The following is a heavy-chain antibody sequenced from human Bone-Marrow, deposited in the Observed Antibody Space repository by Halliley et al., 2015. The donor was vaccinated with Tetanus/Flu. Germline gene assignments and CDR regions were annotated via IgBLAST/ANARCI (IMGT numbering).Heavy chain of an antibody. V-gene: IGHV1-18*01. CDR3: ARGSISTFIYHYGMDV. J-gene: IGHJ6*02. D-gene: IGHD2-2*02. CDR2: ITAYNGKR. CDR1: GYTFKNYG. Sequence: QLVQSGAEVKKPGVSVKVSCTASGYTFKNYGIMWVRQAPGQGLEWMGWITAYNGKRDYSQKLQGRVTMTTDTSTSTAYMELRSLRSDDTAVYFCARGSISTFIYHYGMDVWGQGTTVTVSS.